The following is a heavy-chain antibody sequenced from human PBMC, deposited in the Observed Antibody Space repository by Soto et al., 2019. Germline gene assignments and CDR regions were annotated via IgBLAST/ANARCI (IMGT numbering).Heavy chain of an antibody. J-gene: IGHJ4*02. V-gene: IGHV3-30*09. CDR2: ITYDGANG. CDR3: ARAFSGSYPNFDY. D-gene: IGHD1-26*01. Sequence: QIQLVESGGGVVQPGGALRLSCLASGFIFRSYAMHWVRQAPCKGLEWVAVITYDGANGYYADSVRGRFAISRDNSKSTLFLKMNSLRPEDTAVYYCARAFSGSYPNFDYWGQGTLVTVSS. CDR1: GFIFRSYA.